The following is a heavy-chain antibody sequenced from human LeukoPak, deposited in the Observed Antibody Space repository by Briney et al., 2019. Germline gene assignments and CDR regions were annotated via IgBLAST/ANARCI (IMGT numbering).Heavy chain of an antibody. CDR1: GGSISRGGYY. D-gene: IGHD6-6*01. Sequence: SETLSLTCTVSGGSISRGGYYWSWIRQHPGKGLEWIGYIYYSGSTYYNPSLKSRVTISVDTSKNQFSLKLSSVTAADTAVYYCARWGKAARPYLWFDPWGQGTLVTVSS. CDR3: ARWGKAARPYLWFDP. J-gene: IGHJ5*02. CDR2: IYYSGST. V-gene: IGHV4-31*03.